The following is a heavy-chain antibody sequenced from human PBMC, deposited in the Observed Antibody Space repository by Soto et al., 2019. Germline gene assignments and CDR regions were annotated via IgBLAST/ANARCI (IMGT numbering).Heavy chain of an antibody. J-gene: IGHJ4*01. D-gene: IGHD6-19*01. V-gene: IGHV3-7*01. CDR1: GFIFGNFW. CDR3: ARVVYSNGWSVDY. Sequence: MRLSCAASGFIFGNFWMSWVRQAPGKGLEWVANIKQDGSEKYYVDSVKGRFTLSRDNAKNSLHLQMNSLKAEDTAMYWCARVVYSNGWSVDYWGKGTLGT. CDR2: IKQDGSEK.